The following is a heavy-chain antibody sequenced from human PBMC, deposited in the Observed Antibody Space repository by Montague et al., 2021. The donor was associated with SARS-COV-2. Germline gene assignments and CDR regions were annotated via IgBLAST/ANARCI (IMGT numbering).Heavy chain of an antibody. CDR3: ARHLRVGNRWNGSEADY. CDR1: GDSISSTDHD. J-gene: IGHJ4*02. V-gene: IGHV4-39*01. CDR2: IFYSGST. D-gene: IGHD1-1*01. Sequence: ETLSLTCTVSGDSISSTDHDWAWMRQPPGKGLEWIASIFYSGSTYYNPSLKSRVTISVDTSKNLFSLQLNSVTPADTSVYYCARHLRVGNRWNGSEADYWDQGALVSVSS.